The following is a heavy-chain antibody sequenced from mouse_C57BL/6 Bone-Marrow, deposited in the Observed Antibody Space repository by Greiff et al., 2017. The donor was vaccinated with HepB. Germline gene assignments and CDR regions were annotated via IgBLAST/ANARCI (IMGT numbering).Heavy chain of an antibody. CDR1: GFTFSSYA. CDR2: ISSGGDYI. Sequence: EVKLVESGEGLVKPGGSLKLSCAASGFTFSSYAMSWVRQTPEKRLEWVAYISSGGDYIYYADTVKGRFTISRDNARNTLYLQMSSLKSEDTAMYYCTNTTVVAPFAYWGQGTLVTVSA. D-gene: IGHD1-1*01. J-gene: IGHJ3*01. CDR3: TNTTVVAPFAY. V-gene: IGHV5-9-1*02.